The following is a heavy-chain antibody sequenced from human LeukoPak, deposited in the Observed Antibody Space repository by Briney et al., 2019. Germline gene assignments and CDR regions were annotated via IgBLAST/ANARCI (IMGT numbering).Heavy chain of an antibody. D-gene: IGHD2-2*01. CDR1: GFTFSSYA. V-gene: IGHV3-23*01. Sequence: GGSLRLSCAASGFTFSSYAMSWVRQAPGKGLEWVSAISGSGGSTYYADSVKGRFTISRDNSKNTLYLQMNSLRAEDTAVYYCAKYCSSTSCPYYYYMDLWGKGTTVTVSS. CDR2: ISGSGGST. J-gene: IGHJ6*03. CDR3: AKYCSSTSCPYYYYMDL.